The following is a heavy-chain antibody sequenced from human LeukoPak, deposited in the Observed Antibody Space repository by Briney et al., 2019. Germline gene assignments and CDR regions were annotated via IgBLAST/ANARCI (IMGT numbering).Heavy chain of an antibody. CDR3: ASDSISMNAFDA. CDR1: GGSFTTHY. D-gene: IGHD3-22*01. Sequence: SETLSLTCTVSGGSFTTHYWSWIRQPPGKGLEWIGYISYIGSTNYNPSLKSRVTISIDTSNNEVSLMLTSVTAADTAVYYCASDSISMNAFDAWGQGTLVTVSS. CDR2: ISYIGST. J-gene: IGHJ5*02. V-gene: IGHV4-59*11.